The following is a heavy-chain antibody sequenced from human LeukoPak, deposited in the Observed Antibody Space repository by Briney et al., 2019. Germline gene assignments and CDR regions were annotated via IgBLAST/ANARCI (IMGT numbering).Heavy chain of an antibody. Sequence: GGSLRLSCAASGFSFNNYNMNWVRQTPGQGLEWVSSITSGSSHIYYADSVKGRFTISRDNAKSSLYLQMNSLITEDTAVYYCARDPYSGPYWAAYYYHTDVWGKGTAVTISS. J-gene: IGHJ6*03. CDR2: ITSGSSHI. V-gene: IGHV3-21*01. CDR3: ARDPYSGPYWAAYYYHTDV. D-gene: IGHD1-26*01. CDR1: GFSFNNYN.